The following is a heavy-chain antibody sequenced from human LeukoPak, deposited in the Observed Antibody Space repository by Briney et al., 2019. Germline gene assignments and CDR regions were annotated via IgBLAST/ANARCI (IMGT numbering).Heavy chain of an antibody. V-gene: IGHV3-74*01. CDR3: ARGLVHDTSGYYSDY. J-gene: IGHJ4*02. CDR1: GFTFSAFW. D-gene: IGHD3-22*01. CDR2: INSDGSST. Sequence: GGSLRLSCAASGFTFSAFWMHWVRQAPGKGLVWVSRINSDGSSTTYADSVKGRFTVSRDNAKNTLYLQMDSLRAEDSAVYYCARGLVHDTSGYYSDYWGQGILATVSS.